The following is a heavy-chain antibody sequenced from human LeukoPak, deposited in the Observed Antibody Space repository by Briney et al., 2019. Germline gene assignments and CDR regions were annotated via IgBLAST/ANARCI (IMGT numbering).Heavy chain of an antibody. Sequence: GGSLRLSCAASGFTLSSYGMSWVRQAPGKGLDWVSAISGSDRNNDYADYGKGRFTISRDNSKNTLYLQMNSLRAEDTAKYYCAKRREGAFDYWGQGSLVTASS. D-gene: IGHD1-26*01. CDR3: AKRREGAFDY. J-gene: IGHJ4*02. CDR1: GFTLSSYG. CDR2: ISGSDRNN. V-gene: IGHV3-23*01.